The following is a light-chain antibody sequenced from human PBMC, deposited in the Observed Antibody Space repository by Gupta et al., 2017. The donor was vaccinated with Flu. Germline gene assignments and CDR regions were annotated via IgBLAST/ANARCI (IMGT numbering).Light chain of an antibody. Sequence: STLSAFVGDRVTITCRASQGISNYLAWYQQKPGKVPKLLIYAASTLQSGVPSRFSGSGSGTDFTLTISSLQPEDVATYYCQKYNSAPPLTFGGGTKVEIK. CDR3: QKYNSAPPLT. CDR1: QGISNY. CDR2: AAS. J-gene: IGKJ4*01. V-gene: IGKV1-27*01.